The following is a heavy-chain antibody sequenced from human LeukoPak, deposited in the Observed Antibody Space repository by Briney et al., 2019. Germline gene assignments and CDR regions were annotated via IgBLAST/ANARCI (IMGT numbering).Heavy chain of an antibody. Sequence: GGSLRLSCAASGFTFSSYAMSWVRQAQGQGLEWVSAISGSGGSTYYADSVKGRFTISRDNSKNTLYLQMNSLRAEDTALYHCARNNGMDVWGQGTTVIVSS. V-gene: IGHV3-23*01. CDR3: ARNNGMDV. CDR2: ISGSGGST. CDR1: GFTFSSYA. J-gene: IGHJ6*02.